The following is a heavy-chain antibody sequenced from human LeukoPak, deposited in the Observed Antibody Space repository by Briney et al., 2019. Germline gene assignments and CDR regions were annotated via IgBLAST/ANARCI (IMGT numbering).Heavy chain of an antibody. Sequence: GGSLRLSCAASGFTLSSYWMRWARQAPGKGLEWVANIKQDGSEKYYVDSVKGRFTIYRDNAKNSLYLQINSLRAEDTAVYYCLKGPFTVFDYWGQGTLVTVSS. D-gene: IGHD4-17*01. CDR1: GFTLSSYW. V-gene: IGHV3-7*01. J-gene: IGHJ4*02. CDR3: LKGPFTVFDY. CDR2: IKQDGSEK.